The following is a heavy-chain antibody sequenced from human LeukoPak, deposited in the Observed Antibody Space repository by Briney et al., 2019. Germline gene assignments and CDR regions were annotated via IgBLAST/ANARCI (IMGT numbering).Heavy chain of an antibody. D-gene: IGHD6-13*01. J-gene: IGHJ4*02. CDR3: ARGGTRIIAAAGPSVTPFDY. Sequence: GASVKVSCKASGGTFSSYAISWVRQAPGQRLEWMGGIIPIFGTANYAQKFQGRVTITADESTSTAYMELSSLRSEDTAVYYCARGGTRIIAAAGPSVTPFDYWGQGTLVTVSP. CDR1: GGTFSSYA. V-gene: IGHV1-69*13. CDR2: IIPIFGTA.